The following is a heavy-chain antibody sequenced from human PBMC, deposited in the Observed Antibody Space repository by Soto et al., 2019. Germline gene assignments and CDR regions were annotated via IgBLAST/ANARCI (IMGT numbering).Heavy chain of an antibody. Sequence: SETLSLTCTVSGGSISSYYWSWIRQPPGKGLEWIGYIYYSGSTNYNPSLKSRVTISVDTSKNQFSLKLSSVTAADTAVYYCARGGYCSSTSCYEFDYWGQGTLVTVSS. V-gene: IGHV4-59*01. CDR1: GGSISSYY. CDR3: ARGGYCSSTSCYEFDY. J-gene: IGHJ4*02. D-gene: IGHD2-2*01. CDR2: IYYSGST.